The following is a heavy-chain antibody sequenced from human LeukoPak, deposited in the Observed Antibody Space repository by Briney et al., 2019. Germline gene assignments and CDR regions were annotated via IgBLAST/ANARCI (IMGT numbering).Heavy chain of an antibody. CDR1: GYTFTDYY. CDR3: AISPGVMITFGGAPATDYFDY. Sequence: ASVKVSCKASGYTFTDYYMHWVRQAPGQGLEWTGWINPNSGGTNYAQKFQGRVTMTRDTSISTAYMEVSRLRSDDTAVYYCAISPGVMITFGGAPATDYFDYWGQGTLVTVSS. V-gene: IGHV1-2*02. J-gene: IGHJ4*02. D-gene: IGHD3-16*01. CDR2: INPNSGGT.